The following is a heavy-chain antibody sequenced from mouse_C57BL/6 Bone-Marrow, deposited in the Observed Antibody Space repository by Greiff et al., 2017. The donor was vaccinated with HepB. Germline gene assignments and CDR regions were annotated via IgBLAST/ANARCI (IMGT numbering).Heavy chain of an antibody. Sequence: QVQLQQPGAELVRPGTSVKLSCKASGYTFTSYWMHWVKQRPGQGLEWIGVIDPSDSYTNYNQKFKGKATLTVDTSSSTAYMQLSSLTSEDSAVYYCAPYDYDGRYFDYWGQGTTLTVSS. V-gene: IGHV1-59*01. D-gene: IGHD2-4*01. CDR1: GYTFTSYW. CDR2: IDPSDSYT. CDR3: APYDYDGRYFDY. J-gene: IGHJ2*01.